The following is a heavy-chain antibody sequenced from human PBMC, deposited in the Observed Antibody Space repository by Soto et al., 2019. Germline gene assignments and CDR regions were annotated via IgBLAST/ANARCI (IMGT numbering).Heavy chain of an antibody. Sequence: QVQLVQSAAEVWKPGASVKVSCKASGYTFTTIRLSWVRQAPGQGLEWMGWFRPHNGDTQHAQKFQGRVTMTADTSTTTAYMEVRSLRPDDTAVFYCARDRGGWYDFWGQGTLVTVSS. D-gene: IGHD2-15*01. CDR3: ARDRGGWYDF. V-gene: IGHV1-18*01. CDR2: FRPHNGDT. J-gene: IGHJ5*01. CDR1: GYTFTTIR.